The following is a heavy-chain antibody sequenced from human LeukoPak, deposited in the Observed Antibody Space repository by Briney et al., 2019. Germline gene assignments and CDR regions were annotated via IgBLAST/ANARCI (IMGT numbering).Heavy chain of an antibody. CDR2: IIPIFGTA. J-gene: IGHJ4*02. Sequence: GSSVKVSCKASGGTFSSYAISWVRQAPGQGLEWMGGIIPIFGTANYAQKFQGRVTITADESTSTAYMELSSLRSEDTAVYYCAREAFLRELGPAAKFDYWGQGTLVTVSS. V-gene: IGHV1-69*01. D-gene: IGHD2-2*01. CDR3: AREAFLRELGPAAKFDY. CDR1: GGTFSSYA.